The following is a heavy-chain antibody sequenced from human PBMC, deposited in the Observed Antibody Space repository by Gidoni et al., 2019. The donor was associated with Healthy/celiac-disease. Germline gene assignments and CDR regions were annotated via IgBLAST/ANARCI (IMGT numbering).Heavy chain of an antibody. D-gene: IGHD6-19*01. J-gene: IGHJ4*02. Sequence: EVQLVESGGGLVKPGGSLRLSCAASGFTFSSYSMNLVRQAPGKGLEWVSSISSSSSYLYYADSVKGRFTISRDNAKNSLYLQMNSLRAEDTAVYYCARFGTLEAVAGSLDYWGQGTLVTVSS. CDR1: GFTFSSYS. V-gene: IGHV3-21*01. CDR2: ISSSSSYL. CDR3: ARFGTLEAVAGSLDY.